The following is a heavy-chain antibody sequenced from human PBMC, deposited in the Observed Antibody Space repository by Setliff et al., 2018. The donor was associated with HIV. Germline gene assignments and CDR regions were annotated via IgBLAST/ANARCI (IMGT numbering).Heavy chain of an antibody. CDR3: ATGHVTMAGTRFDF. CDR1: GGSFAASH. D-gene: IGHD6-19*01. V-gene: IGHV4-34*01. J-gene: IGHJ4*02. CDR2: ISHSGDT. Sequence: PSETLSLTCAVYGGSFAASHWSWIRQSPGKGLEWIGEISHSGDTKYTPSLKGRLTISIDTSKKQFSLRLKSVTAADAAVYYCATGHVTMAGTRFDFWGQGTPVTVSS.